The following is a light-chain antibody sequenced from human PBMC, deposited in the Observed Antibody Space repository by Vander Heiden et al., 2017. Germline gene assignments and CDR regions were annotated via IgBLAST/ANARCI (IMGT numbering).Light chain of an antibody. Sequence: EVVMTQSPASLSVSPGGTATLSCRASQSVSSDLAWYLQNPGQAPRLLIYGASVRATGVPARFSASGSGTEFTLTISSLQSEDSTSYYCQQYNAWLHTFGRGTSLEIK. CDR1: QSVSSD. V-gene: IGKV3-15*01. CDR3: QQYNAWLHT. CDR2: GAS. J-gene: IGKJ2*01.